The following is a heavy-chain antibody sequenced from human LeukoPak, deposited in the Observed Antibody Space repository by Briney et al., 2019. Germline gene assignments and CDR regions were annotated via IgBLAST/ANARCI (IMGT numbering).Heavy chain of an antibody. V-gene: IGHV3-30*04. J-gene: IGHJ6*03. CDR2: ISYDGSNK. Sequence: GGSLRLSCAASGFTFSSYAMHWVRQAPGKGLEWVAVISYDGSNKYYPDSVKGRFTISRDISKNTLYLQMNSLRAEDTAVYYCTKGPKQLLVRRSVWSYMDVWGKGTTVTIS. D-gene: IGHD5/OR15-5a*01. CDR1: GFTFSSYA. CDR3: TKGPKQLLVRRSVWSYMDV.